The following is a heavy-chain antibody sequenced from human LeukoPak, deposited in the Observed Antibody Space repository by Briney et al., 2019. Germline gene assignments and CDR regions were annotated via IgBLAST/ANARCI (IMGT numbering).Heavy chain of an antibody. CDR2: ISVDNGNT. V-gene: IGHV1-18*01. CDR1: GYTFTRNG. Sequence: ASVKVSCKASGYTFTRNGISWVRQAPGQGLEWMGWISVDNGNTNYAQKFQGSVTMTTDTSTSTAYMELKSLRSDDTAVYYCARDKYGDYVGYWGQGTLVTVSS. D-gene: IGHD4-17*01. J-gene: IGHJ4*02. CDR3: ARDKYGDYVGY.